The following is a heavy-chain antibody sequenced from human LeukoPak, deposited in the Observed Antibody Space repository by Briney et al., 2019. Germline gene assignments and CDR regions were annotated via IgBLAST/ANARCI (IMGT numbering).Heavy chain of an antibody. CDR1: GFTFNSYA. V-gene: IGHV3-23*01. CDR2: ISGSGTTT. CDR3: ARGGGRSAWDTRNWFDP. J-gene: IGHJ5*02. D-gene: IGHD2-15*01. Sequence: GGSLRLSCAASGFTFNSYAMSWVRQAPGKGLEWVSAISGSGTTTYYADSVKGRFTISRDNSKNTLNLQMNSLRAEDTAVYYCARGGGRSAWDTRNWFDPWGQGTLVTVSS.